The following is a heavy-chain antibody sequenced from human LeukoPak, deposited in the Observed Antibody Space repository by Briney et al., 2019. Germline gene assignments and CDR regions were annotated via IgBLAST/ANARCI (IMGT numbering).Heavy chain of an antibody. CDR1: GYSFTSYW. J-gene: IGHJ4*02. Sequence: GESLKISCKGSGYSFTSYWIGWVRQMPGKGLEWMGTIYPDDSDTRYSPSFQGQVTISADKSISTAYLQWSSLKASDSAMYYCARQVIAVAGHFDYWGQGTLVTVSS. D-gene: IGHD6-19*01. CDR2: IYPDDSDT. CDR3: ARQVIAVAGHFDY. V-gene: IGHV5-51*01.